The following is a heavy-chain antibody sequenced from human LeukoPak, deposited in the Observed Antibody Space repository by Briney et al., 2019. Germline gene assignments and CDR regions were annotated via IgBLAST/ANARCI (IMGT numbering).Heavy chain of an antibody. D-gene: IGHD4-17*01. V-gene: IGHV4-59*08. CDR2: VYYTSTT. Sequence: SETLSLTCTVSGDSISSYFWSWIRQPPGKGLEWIGYVYYTSTTHYNPSLKSRVTISIDTSKRQFSLTLTSVTAADTAMYYCARQVSRDYGDDMYEPYWYIDVWGRGTLVAVSS. J-gene: IGHJ2*01. CDR1: GDSISSYF. CDR3: ARQVSRDYGDDMYEPYWYIDV.